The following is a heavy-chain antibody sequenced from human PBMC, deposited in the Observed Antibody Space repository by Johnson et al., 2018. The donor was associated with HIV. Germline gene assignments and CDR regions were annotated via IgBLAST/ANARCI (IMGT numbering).Heavy chain of an antibody. CDR3: AKDLLESHLGGSASDI. D-gene: IGHD3-10*01. V-gene: IGHV3-9*01. J-gene: IGHJ3*02. Sequence: VQLVESGGGLVQPGRSLRLSCVASGVKLDDYAMHWVRQPPGQGLEWVSGISWNSGSIGYVDSVKGRFTISRDNDKNSLYLQMNSLRPEDTALYYCAKDLLESHLGGSASDIWGQGTMVTVSS. CDR1: GVKLDDYA. CDR2: ISWNSGSI.